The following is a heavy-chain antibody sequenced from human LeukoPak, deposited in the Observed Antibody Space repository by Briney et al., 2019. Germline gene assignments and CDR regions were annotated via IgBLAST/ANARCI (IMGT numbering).Heavy chain of an antibody. CDR3: AKSSGHEYFQH. J-gene: IGHJ1*01. CDR1: GFTVSSNY. Sequence: GGSLRLSCAASGFTVSSNYMSWVRQAPGKGLEWVSAIYSGGSTYYADSVKGRFTISRDNSKNTLYLQMNSLRAEDTAVYYCAKSSGHEYFQHWGQGTLVTVSS. V-gene: IGHV3-53*01. D-gene: IGHD3-22*01. CDR2: IYSGGST.